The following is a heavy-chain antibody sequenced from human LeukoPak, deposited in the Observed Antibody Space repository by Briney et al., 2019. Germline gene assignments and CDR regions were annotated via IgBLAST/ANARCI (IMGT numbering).Heavy chain of an antibody. CDR1: GFTFNNFE. J-gene: IGHJ4*02. CDR3: ATKLPGTSHFAS. D-gene: IGHD6-13*01. V-gene: IGHV3-48*03. CDR2: VNAVGSEI. Sequence: PGGSLRLSCAASGFTFNNFEMNWVRQAPGKGLEWISYVNAVGSEIHCGDSVRGRFTISRDNAKSSLYLQMNSLRAEDTAVYFCATKLPGTSHFASWGQGTLVTVSS.